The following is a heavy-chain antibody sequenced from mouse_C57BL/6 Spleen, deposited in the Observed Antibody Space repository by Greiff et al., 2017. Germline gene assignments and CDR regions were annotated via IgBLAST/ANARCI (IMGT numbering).Heavy chain of an antibody. Sequence: QVQLQQSGAELARPGASVKLSCKASGYTFTSYGISWVKQRTGQGLEWIGEIYPRSGNTYYNAKFKGKATLTADKSSSTAYLELRSLTSADSAVYSCARSASSYGSSWYFDVWGTGTTVTVSS. V-gene: IGHV1-81*01. CDR3: ARSASSYGSSWYFDV. CDR2: IYPRSGNT. J-gene: IGHJ1*03. D-gene: IGHD1-1*01. CDR1: GYTFTSYG.